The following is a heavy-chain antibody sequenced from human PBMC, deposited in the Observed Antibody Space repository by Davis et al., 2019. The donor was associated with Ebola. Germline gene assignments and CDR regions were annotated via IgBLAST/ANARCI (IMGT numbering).Heavy chain of an antibody. CDR2: SKPNSGGT. Sequence: AASVQVSCKASCYTITGYYMHWVRQAPGQGLDRMGWSKPNSGGTDYAQKFQGRVTMTRDTSISTAYMELSRLRSDDTAVYYCAREGNVVVAAASPLGMDVWGQGTTVTVSS. J-gene: IGHJ6*02. D-gene: IGHD2-2*01. CDR1: CYTITGYY. V-gene: IGHV1-2*02. CDR3: AREGNVVVAAASPLGMDV.